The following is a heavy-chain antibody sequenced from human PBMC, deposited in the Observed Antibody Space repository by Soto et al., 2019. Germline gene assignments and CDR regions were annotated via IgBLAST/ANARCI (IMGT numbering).Heavy chain of an antibody. J-gene: IGHJ3*01. Sequence: GESLKISCKGSGYSFTSYWIGWVRQMPGKGLEWMGIIYPGDSDTRYSPSFQGQVTISADKSISTAYLQWSSLKASDTAMYYCASPSGTTLVTAPDAFAFSGQGTIDIVSS. V-gene: IGHV5-51*01. CDR3: ASPSGTTLVTAPDAFAF. D-gene: IGHD2-21*02. CDR1: GYSFTSYW. CDR2: IYPGDSDT.